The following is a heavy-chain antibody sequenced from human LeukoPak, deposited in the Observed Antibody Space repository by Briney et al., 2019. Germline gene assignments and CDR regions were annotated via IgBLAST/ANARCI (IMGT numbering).Heavy chain of an antibody. Sequence: GGSLRLSCAASGFTFSSYSMNWVRQAPGKGLEWVSSISSSSSYIYYADSVKGRFTISRDNAKNSLYLQINSLRAEDTAVYYCAGDRVLGVGEGFDYWGQGTLVTVSS. CDR3: AGDRVLGVGEGFDY. V-gene: IGHV3-21*01. D-gene: IGHD3-16*01. CDR1: GFTFSSYS. CDR2: ISSSSSYI. J-gene: IGHJ4*02.